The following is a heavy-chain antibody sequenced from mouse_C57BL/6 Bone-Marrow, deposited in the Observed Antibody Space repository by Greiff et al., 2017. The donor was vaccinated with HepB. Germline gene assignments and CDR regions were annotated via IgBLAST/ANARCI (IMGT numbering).Heavy chain of an antibody. CDR2: IYPGDGDT. CDR1: GYAFSSSW. V-gene: IGHV1-82*01. D-gene: IGHD2-13*01. Sequence: QVQLQQSGPELVKPGASVKISCKASGYAFSSSWMNWVKQRPGKGLEWIGRIYPGDGDTNYNGKFKGKATLTADKSSSTAYMQLSSLTSEDSAVYFCARFDYPRDYWGQGTTLTVSS. J-gene: IGHJ2*01. CDR3: ARFDYPRDY.